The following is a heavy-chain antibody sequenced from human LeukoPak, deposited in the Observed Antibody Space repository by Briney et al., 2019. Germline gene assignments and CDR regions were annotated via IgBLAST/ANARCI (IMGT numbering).Heavy chain of an antibody. CDR2: IIPIFGTA. CDR3: ARSPLASYYDSSGYRHIFDY. V-gene: IGHV1-69*13. J-gene: IGHJ4*02. D-gene: IGHD3-22*01. Sequence: SVKVSCKASGGTVSSYAISWVRQAPGQGLEWMGGIIPIFGTANYAQKFQGRVTITADESTSTAYMELSSLRSEDTAVYYCARSPLASYYDSSGYRHIFDYWGQGTLVTVSS. CDR1: GGTVSSYA.